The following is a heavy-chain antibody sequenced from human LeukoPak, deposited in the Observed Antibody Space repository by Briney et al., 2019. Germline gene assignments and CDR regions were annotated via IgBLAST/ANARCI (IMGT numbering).Heavy chain of an antibody. V-gene: IGHV1-2*02. CDR3: ARALPLRFLEWLTYYYYYYGMDV. J-gene: IGHJ6*02. CDR1: GYTFTGYY. CDR2: INPNSGGT. Sequence: GASVKVSCKASGYTFTGYYMHWVRQAPGQGLEWMGWINPNSGGTNYAQKFQGRVTMTRDTSISTAYMELSRLRSDDTAVYYCARALPLRFLEWLTYYYYYYGMDVWGQGTTVTVSS. D-gene: IGHD3-3*01.